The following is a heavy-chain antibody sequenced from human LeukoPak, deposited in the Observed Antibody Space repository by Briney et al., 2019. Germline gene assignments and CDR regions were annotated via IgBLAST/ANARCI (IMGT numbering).Heavy chain of an antibody. CDR1: GFILNNYG. V-gene: IGHV3-30*02. D-gene: IGHD2-21*01. CDR3: ANECGDCYNDWRCEY. CDR2: IRFDGSIK. Sequence: PGGSLRPSRAASGFILNNYGAPGARQAPGRGLEWVAFIRFDGSIKYYADSVRGRFTISRDNSKTTLYLQMNSLRPEDTALYYCANECGDCYNDWRCEYGGQGTLVTVSS. J-gene: IGHJ4*02.